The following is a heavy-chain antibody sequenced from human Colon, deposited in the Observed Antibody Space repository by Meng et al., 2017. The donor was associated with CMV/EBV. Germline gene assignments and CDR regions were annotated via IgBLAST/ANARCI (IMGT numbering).Heavy chain of an antibody. D-gene: IGHD3-3*01. CDR2: INYSGST. CDR1: GGSISGSNYY. V-gene: IGHV4-39*07. Sequence: GSLSLTCTVSGGSISGSNYYWGWIRQPPGKGLEWIASINYSGSTHYNPSLRRRVTQSVDMSKNQFSLKLRSVTAADTAVYYCARDGDFWSGYLDYWGQGMLVTVSS. J-gene: IGHJ4*02. CDR3: ARDGDFWSGYLDY.